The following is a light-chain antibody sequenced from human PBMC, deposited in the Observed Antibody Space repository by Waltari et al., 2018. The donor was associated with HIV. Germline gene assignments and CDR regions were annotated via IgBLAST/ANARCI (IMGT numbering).Light chain of an antibody. V-gene: IGKV3-20*01. CDR2: GAS. CDR1: QSLSSSY. Sequence: EIVLTQSPGTLSLSPGERATLSCRASQSLSSSYLAWYQQKPGQAPRLLIYGASSTATGIPDRFSGSGSGTDFTLTISRVEPEDFASYYCQQYNYWPPETFGQGTKLEMK. J-gene: IGKJ2*01. CDR3: QQYNYWPPET.